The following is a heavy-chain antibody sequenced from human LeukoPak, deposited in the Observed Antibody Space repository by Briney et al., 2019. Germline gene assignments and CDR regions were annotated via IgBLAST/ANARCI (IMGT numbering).Heavy chain of an antibody. Sequence: GGSLRLPCAASGFTFSSYSMNWVRQAPGKGLEWVSSISSSSSYTYYADSVKGRFTISRDNAKNSLYLQMNSLRAEDTAVYYCARDQYYYDSSGYYPDAFDIWGQGSMVTVSS. D-gene: IGHD3-22*01. CDR1: GFTFSSYS. V-gene: IGHV3-21*01. CDR3: ARDQYYYDSSGYYPDAFDI. CDR2: ISSSSSYT. J-gene: IGHJ3*02.